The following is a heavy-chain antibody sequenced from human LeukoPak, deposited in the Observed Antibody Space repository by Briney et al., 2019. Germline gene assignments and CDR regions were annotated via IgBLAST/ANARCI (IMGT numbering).Heavy chain of an antibody. Sequence: SLRLSCAASGFTFDDYAMHWVRQAPGKGLEWVSGISWNSGIIGYADSVKGRFTISRDNAKNSLYLQMNSLRAEDTAVYYCARDLPRWSTINWFDPWGQGTLVTVSS. CDR3: ARDLPRWSTINWFDP. CDR1: GFTFDDYA. J-gene: IGHJ5*02. V-gene: IGHV3-9*01. D-gene: IGHD4-23*01. CDR2: ISWNSGII.